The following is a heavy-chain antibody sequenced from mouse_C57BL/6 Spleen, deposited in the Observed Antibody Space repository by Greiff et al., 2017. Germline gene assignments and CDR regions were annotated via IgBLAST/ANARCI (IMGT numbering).Heavy chain of an antibody. Sequence: VQLQQPGAELVKPGASVKLSCKASGYTFTSYWMHWVKHRPGQGLEWIGMIHPNSGSTNYNEKFKSKATLTVDKSSSTAYMQLSSLTSEDSAVYYCARGVTTVPYAMDYWGQGTSVTVSS. CDR1: GYTFTSYW. CDR3: ARGVTTVPYAMDY. CDR2: IHPNSGST. D-gene: IGHD1-1*01. J-gene: IGHJ4*01. V-gene: IGHV1-64*01.